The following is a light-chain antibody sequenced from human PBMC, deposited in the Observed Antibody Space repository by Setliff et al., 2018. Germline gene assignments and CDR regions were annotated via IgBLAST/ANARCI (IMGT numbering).Light chain of an antibody. Sequence: VLPQPRSVSGSPGQSVTISCTGTSSDVGGYNYVSWYQQYPGKAPKLMIYDVSKRPSGVPDRFSGSKSGNTASLTISGLQAEDEADYYCCSYAGSYPYVFGTGTKV. V-gene: IGLV2-11*01. CDR3: CSYAGSYPYV. CDR2: DVS. J-gene: IGLJ1*01. CDR1: SSDVGGYNY.